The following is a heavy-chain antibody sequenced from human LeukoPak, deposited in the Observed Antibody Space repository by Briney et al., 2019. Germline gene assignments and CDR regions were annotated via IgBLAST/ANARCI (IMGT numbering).Heavy chain of an antibody. Sequence: ASVKVSCKASGYTFTGYYMHWVRQAPGQRPEWMGWINAGNGNTKYSQKFQGRVTITRDTSASTAYMELSSLRSEDTAVYYCARLTYYYDSSGQNWFDPWGQGTLVTVSS. CDR3: ARLTYYYDSSGQNWFDP. J-gene: IGHJ5*02. CDR1: GYTFTGYY. CDR2: INAGNGNT. D-gene: IGHD3-22*01. V-gene: IGHV1-3*01.